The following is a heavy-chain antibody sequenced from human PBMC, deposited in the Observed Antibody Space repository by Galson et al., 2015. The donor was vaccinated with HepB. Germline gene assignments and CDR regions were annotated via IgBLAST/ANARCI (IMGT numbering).Heavy chain of an antibody. J-gene: IGHJ6*03. CDR1: GDTFSSYA. CDR2: IIPMVDIT. D-gene: IGHD4-11*01. CDR3: ARLADSYSKNYMDV. Sequence: QSGAEVKKPGASVKVSCKASGDTFSSYAISWVRQAPGQGPEWMGRIIPMVDITNYAQKFQGRVTIIADISTSTAYMELNNLRSEDTAVYYCARLADSYSKNYMDVWGKGTTVTVSS. V-gene: IGHV1-69*04.